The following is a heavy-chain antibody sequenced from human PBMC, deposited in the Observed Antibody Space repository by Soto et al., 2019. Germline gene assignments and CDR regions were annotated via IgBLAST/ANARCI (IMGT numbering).Heavy chain of an antibody. V-gene: IGHV3-21*02. J-gene: IGHJ5*02. CDR2: ISSNSAYI. CDR1: GFTFRSFT. D-gene: IGHD6-13*01. CDR3: TRDASRDSSARGWFDP. Sequence: EVQLVESGGGLVKPGGPLRLSCAASGFTFRSFTMNWVRQAPGKGLEWVSTISSNSAYIYYTDALRARFTISRDNAKNSLHLQMNSLRAEDTAVYYCTRDASRDSSARGWFDPWGPGTLVTVSS.